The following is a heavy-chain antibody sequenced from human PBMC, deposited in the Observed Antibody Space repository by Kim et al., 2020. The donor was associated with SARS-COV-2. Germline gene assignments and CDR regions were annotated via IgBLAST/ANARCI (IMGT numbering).Heavy chain of an antibody. J-gene: IGHJ4*02. Sequence: GGSLRLSCAASGFTFSSYWMHWIRQAPGKGLVWVSRINSDGSSTSYADSVKGRFTISRDNAKNTLYLQMNSLRAEDTAVYYCARGGVGVGIAVAGTHGGDYWGQGTLVTVSS. CDR1: GFTFSSYW. CDR3: ARGGVGVGIAVAGTHGGDY. CDR2: INSDGSST. V-gene: IGHV3-74*01. D-gene: IGHD6-19*01.